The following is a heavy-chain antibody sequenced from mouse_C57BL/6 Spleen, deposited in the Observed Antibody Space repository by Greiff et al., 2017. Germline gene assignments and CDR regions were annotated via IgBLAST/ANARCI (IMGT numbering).Heavy chain of an antibody. D-gene: IGHD4-1*01. CDR1: GFNIKDDY. Sequence: EVQLQESGAELVRPGASVKLSCTASGFNIKDDYMHWVKQRPEQGLEWIGWIDPENGDTEYASKFQGKANITADTSSNTAYLQLSSLTSEDTAVYYCTKTGSYFDYGGQGTTLTGSS. V-gene: IGHV14-4*01. J-gene: IGHJ2*01. CDR2: IDPENGDT. CDR3: TKTGSYFDY.